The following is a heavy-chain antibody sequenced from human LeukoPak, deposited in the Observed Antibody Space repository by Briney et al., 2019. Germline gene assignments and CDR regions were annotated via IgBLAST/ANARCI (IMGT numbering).Heavy chain of an antibody. V-gene: IGHV3-30*18. CDR1: GFTFSSYG. Sequence: GGSLRLSCAASGFTFSSYGMRWVRQAPGKGLEWVAVISYDGSNKYYADSVKGRFTISRDNSKNTLYLQMNSLRAEDTAVYYCAKVPHGDYAVDYWGQGTLVTVSS. D-gene: IGHD4-17*01. J-gene: IGHJ4*02. CDR3: AKVPHGDYAVDY. CDR2: ISYDGSNK.